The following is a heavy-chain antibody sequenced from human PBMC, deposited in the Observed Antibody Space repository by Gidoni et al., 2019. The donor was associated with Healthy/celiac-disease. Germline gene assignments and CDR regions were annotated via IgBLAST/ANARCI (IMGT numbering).Heavy chain of an antibody. CDR3: AHSLLLYDFWSGYYSGPNWFDP. CDR1: GFSLSTSGVG. D-gene: IGHD3-3*01. J-gene: IGHJ5*02. CDR2: IYWNDDK. Sequence: QITLKESGPTLVKPTQTLTLTCTFSGFSLSTSGVGVGWLRQPPGKALEWLALIYWNDDKRYSPSLKSRLTITKDTSKNQVVLTMTNMDPVDTATYYCAHSLLLYDFWSGYYSGPNWFDPWGQGTLVTVSS. V-gene: IGHV2-5*01.